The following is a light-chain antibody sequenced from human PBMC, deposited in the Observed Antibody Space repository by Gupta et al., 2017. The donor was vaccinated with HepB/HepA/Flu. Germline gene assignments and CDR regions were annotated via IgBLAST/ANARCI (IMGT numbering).Light chain of an antibody. CDR2: AAS. J-gene: IGKJ1*01. CDR1: QSISSY. V-gene: IGKV1-39*01. Sequence: DIQMTQSPSSLSASVGDRVTITCRASQSISSYLNWYQQKPGKAPKLLIYAASSLQSGVPSRFSGSGSGTDFTLTISSLQPEDFATYYCQQIDCTPPWTFGQGSKVEIK. CDR3: QQIDCTPPWT.